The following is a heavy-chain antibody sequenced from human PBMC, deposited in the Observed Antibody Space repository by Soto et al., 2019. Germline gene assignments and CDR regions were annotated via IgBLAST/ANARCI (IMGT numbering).Heavy chain of an antibody. CDR3: ARVSTYYFDSSGSYTSDY. CDR2: VFFSGST. Sequence: PSETLSLTCTVSGASVGSGSFHWSWIRQPPGKGLEWIGYVFFSGSTNYNPSLKSRVTISIDTSKNRFSLKLISVTAADTAVYYCARVSTYYFDSSGSYTSDYWGQGALVTVSS. CDR1: GASVGSGSFH. D-gene: IGHD3-22*01. V-gene: IGHV4-61*01. J-gene: IGHJ4*02.